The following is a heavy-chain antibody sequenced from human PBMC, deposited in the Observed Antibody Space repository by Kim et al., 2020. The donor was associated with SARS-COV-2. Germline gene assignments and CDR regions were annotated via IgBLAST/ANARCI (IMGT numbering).Heavy chain of an antibody. CDR2: IKQDGSEK. Sequence: GRSLRLSCAASGFTFSSYWMSWVRQAPGKGLEWVANIKQDGSEKYYVDSVKGRFTISRDNAKNSLYLQMNSLRAEDTAVYYCARAHQGSLYYYYYYMDVWGKGTTVTVS. D-gene: IGHD6-13*01. CDR1: GFTFSSYW. V-gene: IGHV3-7*01. CDR3: ARAHQGSLYYYYYYMDV. J-gene: IGHJ6*03.